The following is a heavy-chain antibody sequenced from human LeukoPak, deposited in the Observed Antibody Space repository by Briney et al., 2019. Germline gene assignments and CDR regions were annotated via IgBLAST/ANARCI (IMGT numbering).Heavy chain of an antibody. D-gene: IGHD3-22*01. CDR3: ARRKTYDSSGYYYGGFDY. Sequence: KPSETLSLTCTVSGGSISSSSYYWGWIRQPPGKGLEWIGSIYYSGSTYYNPSLKSRVTISADTSKNQFSLKLSSVTAADTAVYYCARRKTYDSSGYYYGGFDYWGQGTLVTVSS. CDR2: IYYSGST. V-gene: IGHV4-39*01. J-gene: IGHJ4*02. CDR1: GGSISSSSYY.